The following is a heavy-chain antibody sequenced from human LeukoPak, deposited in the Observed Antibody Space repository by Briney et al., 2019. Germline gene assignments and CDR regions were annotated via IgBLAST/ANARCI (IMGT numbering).Heavy chain of an antibody. CDR1: GFTFGNYG. CDR3: ARAEVPAAIKSGAFDI. Sequence: GGSLRLSCAASGFTFGNYGMHWVRQAPGKGLEWVAVIWDDGSNKYYADSVKGRFTISRDNSKSTLYLQMNSLRAEDTAVYYCARAEVPAAIKSGAFDIWGQGTMVTVSS. CDR2: IWDDGSNK. J-gene: IGHJ3*02. V-gene: IGHV3-33*01. D-gene: IGHD2-2*01.